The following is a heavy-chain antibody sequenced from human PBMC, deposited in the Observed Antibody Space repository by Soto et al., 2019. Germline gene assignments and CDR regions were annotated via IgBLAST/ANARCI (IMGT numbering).Heavy chain of an antibody. CDR3: ALNFKWELLHGVAAMDY. Sequence: GASVKVSCKASGYTFTSYYMHWVRQAPGQGLEWMGIINPSGGSTSYAQKFQGRVTMTRDTSTSTVYMELSSLRSEDTAVYYCALNFKWELLHGVAAMDYWGQGTLVTVSS. CDR1: GYTFTSYY. D-gene: IGHD1-26*01. CDR2: INPSGGST. J-gene: IGHJ4*02. V-gene: IGHV1-46*01.